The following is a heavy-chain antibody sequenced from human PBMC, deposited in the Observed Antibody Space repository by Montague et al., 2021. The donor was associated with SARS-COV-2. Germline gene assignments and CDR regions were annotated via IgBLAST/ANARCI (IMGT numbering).Heavy chain of an antibody. CDR3: ANLYGDHGGEVDY. D-gene: IGHD4-17*01. Sequence: SLRLSCAASGFTFSSYGMHWVRQAPGKGLEWVAVISYDGSNKYYADSVKGRFTISRDNSKNTLYLQMNSLRAEDTAVYYCANLYGDHGGEVDYWGQGTLVTVSS. J-gene: IGHJ4*02. V-gene: IGHV3-30*18. CDR2: ISYDGSNK. CDR1: GFTFSSYG.